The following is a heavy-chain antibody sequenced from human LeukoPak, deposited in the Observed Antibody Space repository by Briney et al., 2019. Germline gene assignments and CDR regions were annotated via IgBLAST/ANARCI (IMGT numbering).Heavy chain of an antibody. J-gene: IGHJ5*02. Sequence: PSETLSLTCTVSGGSISSGGYYWSWIRQHPGKGLEWIGYIYYSGSTYYNPSLKSRVTISVDTSKNQFSLELSSVTAADTAVYYCARVKGRVFSWFDPWGQGTLVTVSS. CDR1: GGSISSGGYY. V-gene: IGHV4-31*03. CDR3: ARVKGRVFSWFDP. CDR2: IYYSGST.